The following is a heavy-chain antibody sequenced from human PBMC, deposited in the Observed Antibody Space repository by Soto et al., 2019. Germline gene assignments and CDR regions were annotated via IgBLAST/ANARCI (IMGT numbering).Heavy chain of an antibody. CDR3: ARGSTDSYPGSRIFDF. Sequence: GGSLRLSCVASGLTFGSRAMSWVRQAPGEGLQWVSTITGTGGDAKYADSVRGRFVISRDNSKKTLYLQMTSLTAEDSAMYFCARGSTDSYPGSRIFDFWGRGTLVTVSS. CDR1: GLTFGSRA. J-gene: IGHJ4*02. D-gene: IGHD3-10*01. V-gene: IGHV3-23*01. CDR2: ITGTGGDA.